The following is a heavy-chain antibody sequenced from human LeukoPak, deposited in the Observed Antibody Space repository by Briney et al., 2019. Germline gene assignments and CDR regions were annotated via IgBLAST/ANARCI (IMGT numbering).Heavy chain of an antibody. D-gene: IGHD6-13*01. J-gene: IGHJ6*02. CDR1: GFTFSDYY. CDR3: ARDLLKRPNLVQQLVRRGYYYYGMNV. Sequence: GGSLRLSCAASGFTFSDYYMSWIRQAPGKGLEWVSYISSSSSYTNYADSVKGRFTISRDNAKNSLYLQMNSLRAEDTAVYYCARDLLKRPNLVQQLVRRGYYYYGMNVWGQGATVTVSS. CDR2: ISSSSSYT. V-gene: IGHV3-11*06.